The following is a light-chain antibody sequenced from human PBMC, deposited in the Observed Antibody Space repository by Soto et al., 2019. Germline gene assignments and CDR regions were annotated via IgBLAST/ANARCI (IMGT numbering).Light chain of an antibody. J-gene: IGKJ5*01. CDR2: EVS. Sequence: MGMSQTPLALPVSPGQPASISFKSSQSLLHITGETFLFWYLQKPGQSPQLLIYEVSTRVSGVPDRFSGSGSGTDFTLEISRVETDDVGIYYCMQSTQLPPTFGQGTRLEIK. CDR1: QSLLHITGETF. V-gene: IGKV2D-29*02. CDR3: MQSTQLPPT.